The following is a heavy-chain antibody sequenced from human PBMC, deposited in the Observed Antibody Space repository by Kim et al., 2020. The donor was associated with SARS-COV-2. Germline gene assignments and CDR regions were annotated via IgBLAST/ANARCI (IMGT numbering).Heavy chain of an antibody. D-gene: IGHD6-13*01. V-gene: IGHV3-30*01. Sequence: YADSVKCRFTISRDNSKNALYLQMNSLRAEDTAVYYCARAPSIAAAQGAYGGQGTLVTVSS. J-gene: IGHJ4*02. CDR3: ARAPSIAAAQGAY.